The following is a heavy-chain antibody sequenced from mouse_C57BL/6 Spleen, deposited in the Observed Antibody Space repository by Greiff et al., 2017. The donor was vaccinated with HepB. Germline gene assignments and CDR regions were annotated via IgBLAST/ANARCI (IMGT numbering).Heavy chain of an antibody. Sequence: EVKLQESGGGLVKPGGSLKLSCAASGFTFSSYAMSWVRQTPEKRLEWVATISDGGSYTYYPDNVKGRFTISRDNAKNNLYLQMSHLKSEDTAMYYCARVPDYYYGSSYGAMDYWGQGTSVTVSS. CDR1: GFTFSSYA. J-gene: IGHJ4*01. CDR3: ARVPDYYYGSSYGAMDY. CDR2: ISDGGSYT. D-gene: IGHD1-1*01. V-gene: IGHV5-4*03.